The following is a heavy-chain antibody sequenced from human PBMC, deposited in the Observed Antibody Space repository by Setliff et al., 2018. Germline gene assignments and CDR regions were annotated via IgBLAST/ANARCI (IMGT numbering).Heavy chain of an antibody. J-gene: IGHJ4*02. V-gene: IGHV1-18*01. CDR1: GYTFTSYG. CDR3: ARDEGSGYAYYFDY. CDR2: ISVYNGKT. D-gene: IGHD5-12*01. Sequence: ASVKVSCKASGYTFTSYGFSWVRQAPGQGLEWMGWISVYNGKTKYAQKFQGRVTMTTDTSTSTAYMELRSLRSDDTAVYYCARDEGSGYAYYFDYWGQGTLVTVSS.